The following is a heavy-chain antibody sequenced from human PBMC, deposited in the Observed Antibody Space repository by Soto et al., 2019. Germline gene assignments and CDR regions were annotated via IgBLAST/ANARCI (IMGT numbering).Heavy chain of an antibody. V-gene: IGHV1-18*01. CDR1: GYTFTSYG. CDR3: ARWMEMATITPWGYYYGMDV. J-gene: IGHJ6*02. Sequence: QVQLVQSGAEVKKPGASVKVSCKASGYTFTSYGISWVRQAPGQGLEWMGWISAYNGNTNYAQKLQGRVTMTTDTSTSTAYVGLRSLRSADTAVYYCARWMEMATITPWGYYYGMDVWGQGPTVTVSS. CDR2: ISAYNGNT. D-gene: IGHD5-12*01.